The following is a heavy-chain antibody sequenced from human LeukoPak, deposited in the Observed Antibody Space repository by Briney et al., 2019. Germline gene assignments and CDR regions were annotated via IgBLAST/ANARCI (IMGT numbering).Heavy chain of an antibody. V-gene: IGHV4-30-4*01. D-gene: IGHD4-23*01. Sequence: SETLSLTCTVSGGSISSGDYYWSWIRQPPGKGLEWIGYIYYSGSTYYNPSLKSRVTISVDTSKNQFSLKLSSVTAADTAVYYCARVPDYGGIDYWGQGTLVTVSS. CDR2: IYYSGST. CDR3: ARVPDYGGIDY. CDR1: GGSISSGDYY. J-gene: IGHJ4*02.